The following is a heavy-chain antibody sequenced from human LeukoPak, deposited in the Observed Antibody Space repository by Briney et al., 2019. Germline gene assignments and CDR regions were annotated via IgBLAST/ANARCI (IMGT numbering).Heavy chain of an antibody. CDR1: GFTFSSYG. D-gene: IGHD3-3*01. J-gene: IGHJ4*02. CDR2: ISGSGGST. Sequence: GGSLRLSCAASGFTFSSYGMSWVRQAPGKGLEWVSAISGSGGSTYYADSVKGRFTISRDNAKNSLYLQMNSLRAEDTAVYYCARGPGDYDFWSGYLIYFDYWGQGTLVTVSS. CDR3: ARGPGDYDFWSGYLIYFDY. V-gene: IGHV3-23*01.